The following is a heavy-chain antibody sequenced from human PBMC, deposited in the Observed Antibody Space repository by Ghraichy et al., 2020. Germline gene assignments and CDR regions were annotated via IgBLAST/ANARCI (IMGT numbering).Heavy chain of an antibody. J-gene: IGHJ6*03. CDR1: GGSISSSSYY. CDR3: AKSLSVSVGWQYYYYMDV. Sequence: SETLSLTCTVSGGSISSSSYYWGWIRQPPGKGLEWIGSIYYSGSTYYNPSLKSRVTISVDTSKNQFSLKLSSVTAADTAVYYCAKSLSVSVGWQYYYYMDVWGKGTTVIVSS. V-gene: IGHV4-39*01. CDR2: IYYSGST. D-gene: IGHD5-24*01.